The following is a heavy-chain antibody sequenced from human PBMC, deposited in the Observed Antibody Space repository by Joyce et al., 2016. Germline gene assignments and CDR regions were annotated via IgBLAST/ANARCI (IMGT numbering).Heavy chain of an antibody. CDR2: VYYSGST. CDR3: ARVWTDSDY. D-gene: IGHD1-1*01. CDR1: GDSISGSSYY. V-gene: IGHV4-39*01. Sequence: QLQLQESGPGLVKPSETLSLTCSVSGDSISGSSYYWGWIRRPPGKGLEWIGSVYYSGSTYYSPSLESRVTISVDTSKNQFSLRLSSVTAADTAVYYCARVWTDSDYWGQGTLVTVSS. J-gene: IGHJ4*02.